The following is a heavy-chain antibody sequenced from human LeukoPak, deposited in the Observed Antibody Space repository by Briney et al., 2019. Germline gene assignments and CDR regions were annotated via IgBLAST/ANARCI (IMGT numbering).Heavy chain of an antibody. Sequence: LTGGSLRLSCAASRFTFGGYGMSWLRQAPGKGLEWVSSISDSGGSTHYADSVKGRFTISRDNSKNALFPQMNSLRAEDTAVYYCAKDRDEGFGELLPVVFDYWGQGTRVTVSS. CDR1: RFTFGGYG. CDR2: ISDSGGST. V-gene: IGHV3-23*01. D-gene: IGHD3-10*01. CDR3: AKDRDEGFGELLPVVFDY. J-gene: IGHJ4*02.